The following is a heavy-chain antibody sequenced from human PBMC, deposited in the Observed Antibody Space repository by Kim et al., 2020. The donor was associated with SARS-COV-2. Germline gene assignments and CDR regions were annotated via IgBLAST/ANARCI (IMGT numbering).Heavy chain of an antibody. V-gene: IGHV3-21*01. CDR3: ARSWDRLRLVGYFDY. Sequence: GGSLRLSCAASGFTFSSYSMNWVRQAPGKGLEWVSSISSSSSYIYYADSVKGRFTISRDNAKNSLYLQMNSLRAEDTAVYYCARSWDRLRLVGYFDYWGQGTLVTVSS. CDR2: ISSSSSYI. J-gene: IGHJ4*02. D-gene: IGHD5-12*01. CDR1: GFTFSSYS.